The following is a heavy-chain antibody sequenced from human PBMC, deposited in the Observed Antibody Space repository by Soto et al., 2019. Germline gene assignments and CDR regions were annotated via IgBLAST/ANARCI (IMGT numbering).Heavy chain of an antibody. CDR1: GYSFTTYR. CDR3: TRLRGDHALDY. Sequence: PGESLKISCKGSGYSFTTYRIGWVRQIPGKGLEWMGLIYPGDSDTRYSPSFQGQVTISVDKSTSTAYLQWTSLKASDTAMYYCTRLRGDHALDYWGHGTLVTVSS. CDR2: IYPGDSDT. J-gene: IGHJ4*01. V-gene: IGHV5-51*01. D-gene: IGHD4-17*01.